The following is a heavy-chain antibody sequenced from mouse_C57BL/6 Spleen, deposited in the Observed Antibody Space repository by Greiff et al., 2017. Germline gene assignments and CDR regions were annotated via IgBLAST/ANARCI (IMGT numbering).Heavy chain of an antibody. J-gene: IGHJ2*01. CDR2: INPGSGGT. V-gene: IGHV1-54*01. Sequence: QVQLQQSGAELVRPGTSVKVSCKASGYAFTNYLIEWVKQRPGQGLEWIGVINPGSGGTNYNEKFKGKATLTADKSSSTAYMQLSSLTSEDSAVYFCARRDTTGFDYWGKGTLSQSPQ. CDR1: GYAFTNYL. CDR3: ARRDTTGFDY. D-gene: IGHD1-1*01.